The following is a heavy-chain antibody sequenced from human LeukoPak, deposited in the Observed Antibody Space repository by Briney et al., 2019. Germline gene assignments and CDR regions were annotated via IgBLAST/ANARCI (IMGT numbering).Heavy chain of an antibody. CDR1: GYTYSDYY. CDR3: GSVRGILSYFDL. CDR2: INLNTGGT. V-gene: IGHV1-2*02. Sequence: ASVKVSCKASGYTYSDYYIHWVRQAPGQGPEWMGWINLNTGGTNYAQKFDGRFSMTRDTSINTAFMELSGLTFDDTAVYYCGSVRGILSYFDLWGRGTLVTVSS. J-gene: IGHJ2*01. D-gene: IGHD3-16*01.